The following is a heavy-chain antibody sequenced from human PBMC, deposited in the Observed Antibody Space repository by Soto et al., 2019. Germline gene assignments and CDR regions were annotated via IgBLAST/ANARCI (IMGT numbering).Heavy chain of an antibody. CDR1: GGSISSTNW. CDR3: ATAFRGIQPY. Sequence: QVQLQESGPGLVKPSGTLSLTCAVSGGSISSTNWWSWVRQPPGKGLEWIGEIYHSGSTNYNPSLNGRVTISVDKSKNQFALNLNSVTAADTAVYYCATAFRGIQPYWGQGTLVTVSS. J-gene: IGHJ4*02. D-gene: IGHD5-18*01. V-gene: IGHV4-4*02. CDR2: IYHSGST.